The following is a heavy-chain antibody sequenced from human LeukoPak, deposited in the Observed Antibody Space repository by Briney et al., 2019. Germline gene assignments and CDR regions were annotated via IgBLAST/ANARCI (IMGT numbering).Heavy chain of an antibody. V-gene: IGHV3-30*02. Sequence: GGSLRLSCAASGFTFSTYGMHWVRQAPGKGLEWVAFIRYDGNNKYYADFVRGRFTISRDNSKNTLYLHMNSLRTEDTAVYYCAKIEGKYQLANVPDHWGQGTLVTVSS. CDR2: IRYDGNNK. CDR1: GFTFSTYG. CDR3: AKIEGKYQLANVPDH. J-gene: IGHJ4*02. D-gene: IGHD2-2*01.